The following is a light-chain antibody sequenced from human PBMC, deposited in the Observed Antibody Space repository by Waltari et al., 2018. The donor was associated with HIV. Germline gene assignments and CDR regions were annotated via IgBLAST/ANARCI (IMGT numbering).Light chain of an antibody. CDR3: QQYVSSLWT. Sequence: EIVLTQSPGTLSLSPGERATLSCRASQSVSSSSLAWYQPETGQVPRLLIYGASSRATGIPDRFSGSGAGTDFTLTISRLEPEDFAVYYCQQYVSSLWTFGQGTKVEIK. J-gene: IGKJ1*01. CDR2: GAS. V-gene: IGKV3-20*01. CDR1: QSVSSSS.